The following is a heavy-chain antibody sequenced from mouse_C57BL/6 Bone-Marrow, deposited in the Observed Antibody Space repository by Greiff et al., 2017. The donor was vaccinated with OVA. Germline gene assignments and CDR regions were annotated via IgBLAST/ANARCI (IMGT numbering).Heavy chain of an antibody. V-gene: IGHV5-17*01. J-gene: IGHJ2*01. Sequence: EVKLMESGGGLVKPGGSLKLSCAASGFTFSDYGMHWVRQAPEKGLEWVAYISSGSSTIYYADTVQGRFTISRDNAKNTLFLQMTSLRSEDTAMYYCAREDWDAYFDYWGQGTTLTVSS. D-gene: IGHD4-1*01. CDR3: AREDWDAYFDY. CDR2: ISSGSSTI. CDR1: GFTFSDYG.